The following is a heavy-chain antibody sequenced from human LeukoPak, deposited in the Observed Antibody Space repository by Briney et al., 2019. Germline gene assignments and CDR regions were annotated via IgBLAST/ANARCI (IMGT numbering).Heavy chain of an antibody. J-gene: IGHJ4*02. Sequence: PGGSLRLSCAASGCTFSSYAMNWVRQAPGKGGEWGSAISGSGGSTYYADSVKGRFTISRDNSKNTLYLQMNSLRAEDTAVYYCAKDLGKYGSGSYLPDYWGQGTLVTVSS. CDR1: GCTFSSYA. V-gene: IGHV3-23*01. D-gene: IGHD3-10*01. CDR2: ISGSGGST. CDR3: AKDLGKYGSGSYLPDY.